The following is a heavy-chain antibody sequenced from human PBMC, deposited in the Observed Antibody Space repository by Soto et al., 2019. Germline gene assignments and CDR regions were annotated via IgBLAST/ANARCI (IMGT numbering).Heavy chain of an antibody. CDR1: GFTFSNYA. CDR3: ARGGLERRLDY. V-gene: IGHV3-74*03. Sequence: AALRLSCAASGFTFSNYAMSWVRQAPGKGLVWVSAITGDGSSTTYADSVKGRFTISRDNAKNTLYLQMNSLRAEDTAVYYCARGGLERRLDYWGQGTLVTVSS. CDR2: ITGDGSST. D-gene: IGHD1-1*01. J-gene: IGHJ4*02.